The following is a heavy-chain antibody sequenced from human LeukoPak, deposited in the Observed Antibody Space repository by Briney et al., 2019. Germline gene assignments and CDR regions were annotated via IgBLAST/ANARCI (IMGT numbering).Heavy chain of an antibody. CDR3: ARDKWFDY. Sequence: GGSLRLSCAASGFTFSSYSLNWVRQAPGKGLEWVSSISTTSTYIYYTDSAKGRFTISRDNAKNSLYLQMNSLRAEDTAVYYCARDKWFDYWGQGTLVTVSS. CDR2: ISTTSTYI. CDR1: GFTFSSYS. V-gene: IGHV3-21*06. J-gene: IGHJ4*02. D-gene: IGHD2-8*01.